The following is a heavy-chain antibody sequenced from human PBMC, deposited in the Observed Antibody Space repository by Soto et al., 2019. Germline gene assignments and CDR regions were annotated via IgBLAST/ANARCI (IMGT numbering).Heavy chain of an antibody. CDR2: IFSSGST. CDR1: GGSINTFY. V-gene: IGHV4-4*07. Sequence: PSETLSLTCTVPGGSINTFYWSWVRQPAGKGLEWMGRIFSSGSTSFNPSLESRVAMSVDTSKNHFSLNLISVTAADMAVYYCAREGSYSAYNFAHGIQLWSFDFWGQGALVTVSS. D-gene: IGHD5-12*01. CDR3: AREGSYSAYNFAHGIQLWSFDF. J-gene: IGHJ4*02.